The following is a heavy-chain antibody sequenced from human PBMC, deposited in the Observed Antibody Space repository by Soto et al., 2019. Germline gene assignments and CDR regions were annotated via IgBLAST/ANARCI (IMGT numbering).Heavy chain of an antibody. Sequence: ASVKVSCKASGYSFTSYGISWVRRAPGQGLEWMGWISPYNGHTQFVQRFQGRATMTTDTSTKTAYMELRNLRSDDTAHYYCARDLTIVPATHPRLENYGMDVWGQGTTVTVSS. D-gene: IGHD2-2*01. V-gene: IGHV1-18*01. CDR2: ISPYNGHT. CDR1: GYSFTSYG. J-gene: IGHJ6*02. CDR3: ARDLTIVPATHPRLENYGMDV.